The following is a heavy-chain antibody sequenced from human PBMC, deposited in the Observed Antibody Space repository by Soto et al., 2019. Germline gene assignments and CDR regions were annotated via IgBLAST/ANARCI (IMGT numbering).Heavy chain of an antibody. CDR3: AIDWGAYCGGDCFSMDV. D-gene: IGHD2-21*02. CDR1: GFTFDDYA. Sequence: GGSLRLSCAASGFTFDDYAMYWVRQVPGKGLEWVSGISWNSGRIGYADSVKGRFTISRDNAKNSLYLQMNSLRAEDTAVYYCAIDWGAYCGGDCFSMDVWGQGTTVTVSS. V-gene: IGHV3-9*01. CDR2: ISWNSGRI. J-gene: IGHJ6*02.